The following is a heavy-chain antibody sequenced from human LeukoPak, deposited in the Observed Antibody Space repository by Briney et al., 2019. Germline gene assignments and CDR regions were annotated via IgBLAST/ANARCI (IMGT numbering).Heavy chain of an antibody. Sequence: GGSLRLSCAASGFPFISYSMNWVRQAPGKGLEWVSYISSSSSTIYYADSVKGRFTISRDNAKNSLYLQMNSLRAEDTAVYYCAGGVYTAYGGNSVGYFQHWGQGTLVTVSS. CDR3: AGGVYTAYGGNSVGYFQH. V-gene: IGHV3-48*04. D-gene: IGHD4-23*01. CDR2: ISSSSSTI. CDR1: GFPFISYS. J-gene: IGHJ1*01.